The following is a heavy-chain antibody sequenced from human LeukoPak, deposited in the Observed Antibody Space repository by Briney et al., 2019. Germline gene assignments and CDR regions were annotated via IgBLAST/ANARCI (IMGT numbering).Heavy chain of an antibody. J-gene: IGHJ6*03. CDR1: GGSISSYY. Sequence: PSETLSLTCTVSGGSISSYYWSWIRQPAGKGLEWIGRIYTSGSTNYNPSLKSRVTMSVDTSKNQFSLKLSSVTAADTAVYYCARSTLNGRSHYDFWSGPRYYYMDVWGKGTTVTVSS. CDR2: IYTSGST. V-gene: IGHV4-4*07. CDR3: ARSTLNGRSHYDFWSGPRYYYMDV. D-gene: IGHD3-3*01.